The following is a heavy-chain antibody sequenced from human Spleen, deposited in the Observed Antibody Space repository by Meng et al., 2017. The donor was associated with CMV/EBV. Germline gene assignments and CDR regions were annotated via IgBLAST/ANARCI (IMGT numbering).Heavy chain of an antibody. CDR3: ARGSFMAAPSN. CDR1: GGSISSSSYC. D-gene: IGHD3-10*01. Sequence: SETLSLTCTVSGGSISSSSYCWGWNRQPPGKGLEWIGSIYYSGSTYYNPSLKSRVTISVDTSKNQFSLKLRSVTAADTAVYYCARGSFMAAPSNWGQGTLVTVSS. J-gene: IGHJ4*02. CDR2: IYYSGST. V-gene: IGHV4-39*07.